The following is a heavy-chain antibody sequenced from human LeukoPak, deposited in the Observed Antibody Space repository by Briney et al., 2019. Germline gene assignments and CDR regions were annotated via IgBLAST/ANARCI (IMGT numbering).Heavy chain of an antibody. Sequence: ASVKVSCKASGYTFTGYYMHWVRQAPGQGLEWMGWINPNSGGTNYAQKFQGRVTMTRDTSISTAYMELSRLRSDDTAVYYCARAYCSGGSCYFYMDAWGKGTTVTVSS. V-gene: IGHV1-2*02. CDR3: ARAYCSGGSCYFYMDA. D-gene: IGHD2-15*01. CDR1: GYTFTGYY. CDR2: INPNSGGT. J-gene: IGHJ6*03.